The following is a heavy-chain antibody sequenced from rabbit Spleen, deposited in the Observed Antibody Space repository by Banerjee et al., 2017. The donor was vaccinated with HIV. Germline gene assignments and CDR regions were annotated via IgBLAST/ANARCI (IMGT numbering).Heavy chain of an antibody. CDR3: ARHNGGYDF. CDR2: IHTGSGVT. Sequence: QSLEESGGDLVKPGASLTLTCTASGFSFSSGYWIFWVRQAPGKGLEWIARIHTGSGVTNYASWAKGRFTISKTSSTTVTLQMTSLTAADTATYFCARHNGGYDFWGPGTLVTVS. D-gene: IGHD1-1*01. V-gene: IGHV1S40*01. CDR1: GFSFSSGYW. J-gene: IGHJ6*01.